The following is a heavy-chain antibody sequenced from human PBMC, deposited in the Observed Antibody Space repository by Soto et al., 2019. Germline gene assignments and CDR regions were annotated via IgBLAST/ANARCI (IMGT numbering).Heavy chain of an antibody. Sequence: SETLSLTCTFSCGSISSSSYYWGWIRQPPGKGLEWIGSIYYSGSTYYNPSLKSRVTISVDTSKNQSSLKLSSVTAADTAVYYCARVHSSSWQVYYYGMDVWGQGTTVTVSS. CDR1: CGSISSSSYY. CDR2: IYYSGST. D-gene: IGHD6-13*01. J-gene: IGHJ6*02. V-gene: IGHV4-39*01. CDR3: ARVHSSSWQVYYYGMDV.